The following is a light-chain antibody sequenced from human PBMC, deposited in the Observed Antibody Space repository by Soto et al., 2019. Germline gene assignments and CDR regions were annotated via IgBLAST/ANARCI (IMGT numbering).Light chain of an antibody. CDR1: SGSVSTSYY. V-gene: IGLV8-61*01. Sequence: QAVVPQEPSFSVSPGGTVTLPCGLSSGSVSTSYYPSWYQQTPGQAPRTLIYTTNTRSSGVPDRFSGSILVNKAALTITGAQADDESDYYCVLYLGSGISVFGGGTKLTVL. CDR2: TTN. J-gene: IGLJ3*02. CDR3: VLYLGSGISV.